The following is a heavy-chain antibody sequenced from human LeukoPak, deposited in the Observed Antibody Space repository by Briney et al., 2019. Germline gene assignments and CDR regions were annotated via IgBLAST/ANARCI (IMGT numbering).Heavy chain of an antibody. D-gene: IGHD6-13*01. J-gene: IGHJ4*02. Sequence: GGSLRLSCAASGFTFSSYGMHWVRQAPGKGLEWVAVVSYDGSNKYYADSVKGRFTVSRDNSKNTLYLQMNSLRAEDTAVYYCVRGAYSSSWLNFDYWGQGTLVTVSS. CDR3: VRGAYSSSWLNFDY. CDR1: GFTFSSYG. V-gene: IGHV3-30*03. CDR2: VSYDGSNK.